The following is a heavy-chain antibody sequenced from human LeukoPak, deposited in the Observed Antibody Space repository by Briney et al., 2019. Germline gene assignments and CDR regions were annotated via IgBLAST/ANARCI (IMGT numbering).Heavy chain of an antibody. Sequence: SVKVSCKASGGTFSSYAISWVRQAPGQGLEWMGRIIPIFGTANYAQKFQGRVTITTDESTSTAYMELSSLRSEDTAVYYCARVAEGSLHAPYYWFDPWGQGTLVTVSS. D-gene: IGHD3-22*01. CDR1: GGTFSSYA. CDR3: ARVAEGSLHAPYYWFDP. CDR2: IIPIFGTA. J-gene: IGHJ5*02. V-gene: IGHV1-69*05.